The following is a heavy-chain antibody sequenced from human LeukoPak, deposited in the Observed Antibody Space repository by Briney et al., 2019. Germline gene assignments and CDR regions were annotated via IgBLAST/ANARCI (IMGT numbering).Heavy chain of an antibody. J-gene: IGHJ4*02. Sequence: GGSLRLSCAASGFTFSNAWMSWVRQAPGKGLEWVGRIKSKTDGGTTDYAAPVKGRFTISRDDSKNTLYLQMNSLKTEDTAVYYCTTGIYSSSSVDYWGQGTLVTVSS. CDR1: GFTFSNAW. V-gene: IGHV3-15*01. CDR3: TTGIYSSSSVDY. CDR2: IKSKTDGGTT. D-gene: IGHD6-6*01.